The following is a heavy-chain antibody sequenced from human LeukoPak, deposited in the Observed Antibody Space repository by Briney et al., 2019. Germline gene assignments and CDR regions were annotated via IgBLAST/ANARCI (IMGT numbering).Heavy chain of an antibody. CDR3: VKSDRGYSSSWYRQVWFDP. Sequence: VGSLRLSCSASGFTFSSYAMHWVRQAPGKGLEYVSAISSNGGSTYYADSVKGRFTISGDNSKNTLYLQMSSLRAEDTAVYYCVKSDRGYSSSWYRQVWFDPWGQGTLVTVSS. D-gene: IGHD6-13*01. CDR2: ISSNGGST. J-gene: IGHJ5*02. V-gene: IGHV3-64D*09. CDR1: GFTFSSYA.